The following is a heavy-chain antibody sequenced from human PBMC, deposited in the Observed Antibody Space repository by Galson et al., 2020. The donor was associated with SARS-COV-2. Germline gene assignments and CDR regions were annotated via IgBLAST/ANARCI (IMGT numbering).Heavy chain of an antibody. V-gene: IGHV3-48*04. CDR3: ARLLTIFGVDYYYMDV. J-gene: IGHJ6*03. CDR2: ISSSSSTI. CDR1: GFTFSSYS. D-gene: IGHD3-3*01. Sequence: GESLKISCAASGFTFSSYSMNWVRQAPGKGLEWVSYISSSSSTIYYADSVKGRFTISRDNAKNSLYLQMNSLRAEDTAVYYCARLLTIFGVDYYYMDVWGKGTTVTVSS.